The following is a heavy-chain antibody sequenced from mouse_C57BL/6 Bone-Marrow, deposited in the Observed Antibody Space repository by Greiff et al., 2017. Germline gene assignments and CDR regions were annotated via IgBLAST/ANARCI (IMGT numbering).Heavy chain of an antibody. Sequence: VQLQQPGAELVMPGASVKLSCKASGYTFTSYWMHWVKQRPGQGLEWIGEIDPSDSYTKYNQKFKGKSTLTVDKSSSTASMQLSSLTSEDSAVYYCARWGYDGTEFDYWGQGTTLTVSS. CDR3: ARWGYDGTEFDY. CDR1: GYTFTSYW. D-gene: IGHD2-2*01. V-gene: IGHV1-69*01. J-gene: IGHJ2*01. CDR2: IDPSDSYT.